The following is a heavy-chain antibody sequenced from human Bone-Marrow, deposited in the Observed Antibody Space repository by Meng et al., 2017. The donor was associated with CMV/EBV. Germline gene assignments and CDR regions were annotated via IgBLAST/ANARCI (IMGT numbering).Heavy chain of an antibody. CDR3: ARLPGYCSGSSCYGYGMDV. CDR2: IYDSGST. J-gene: IGHJ6*02. V-gene: IGHV4-61*08. D-gene: IGHD2-15*01. CDR1: GGSVSSDAYY. Sequence: GSLRLSCTVSGGSVSSDAYYWSWIRQPPGKGLEWIGYIYDSGSTNYNPSLRSRVTISVDTSKNQFSLDLSSVAAADTAVYYCARLPGYCSGSSCYGYGMDVWGQGTTVTVSS.